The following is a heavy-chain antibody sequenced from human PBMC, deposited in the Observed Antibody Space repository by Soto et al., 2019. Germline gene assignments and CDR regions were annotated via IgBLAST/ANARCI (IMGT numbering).Heavy chain of an antibody. V-gene: IGHV1-8*01. CDR1: GYTFTSYD. J-gene: IGHJ3*02. Sequence: ASVKVSCKASGYTFTSYDINWVRQATGQGLEWMGWMNPNSGNTGYAQKFQGRVTMTRNTSISTAYMELSSLRSEDTAVYYCAPEYSGGTTVTTNDAFDICGQGKMVTVS. CDR3: APEYSGGTTVTTNDAFDI. D-gene: IGHD4-17*01. CDR2: MNPNSGNT.